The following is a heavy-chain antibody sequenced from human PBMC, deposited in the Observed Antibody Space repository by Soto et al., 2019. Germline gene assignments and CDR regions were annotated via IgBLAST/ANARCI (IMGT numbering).Heavy chain of an antibody. CDR1: GYTFTGYY. Sequence: ASVKVSCKASGYTFTGYYMHWVRQAPGQGLEWMGWINPNSGGTNYAQKFQGWVTMTRDTSISTAYMELSRLRSDDTAVYYCAREVTTVAGHYGMDVWGQGTTVTVS. D-gene: IGHD2-21*02. CDR3: AREVTTVAGHYGMDV. CDR2: INPNSGGT. V-gene: IGHV1-2*04. J-gene: IGHJ6*02.